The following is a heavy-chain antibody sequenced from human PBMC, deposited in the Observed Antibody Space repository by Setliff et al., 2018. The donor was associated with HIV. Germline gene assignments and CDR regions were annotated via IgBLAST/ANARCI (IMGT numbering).Heavy chain of an antibody. D-gene: IGHD3-10*01. CDR3: ARGSLRGVLALGMDV. V-gene: IGHV4-34*01. CDR2: INFSGGT. Sequence: SETLSLTCAVYGGSFSGYSWNWIRQSPGKGLEWIGEINFSGGTNYNPLLKSRVTISVDTSKNQLSLTLTSVTAADTAIYYCARGSLRGVLALGMDVWGQGTTVTVSS. J-gene: IGHJ6*02. CDR1: GGSFSGYS.